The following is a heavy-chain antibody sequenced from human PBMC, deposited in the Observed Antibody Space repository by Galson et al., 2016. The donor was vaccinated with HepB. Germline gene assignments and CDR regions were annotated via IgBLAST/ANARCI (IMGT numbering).Heavy chain of an antibody. J-gene: IGHJ4*02. CDR3: ASSPGAGL. CDR2: MYSGGRT. CDR1: GFTVSNNY. D-gene: IGHD1-26*01. Sequence: SLRLSCAASGFTVSNNYMSWVRQAPGKGLEGVSVMYSGGRTHYADSVKGRFTISRDSSKNTLYLQMNSLRNEDTAVYYCASSPGAGLRGQGTPVTVSS. V-gene: IGHV3-53*01.